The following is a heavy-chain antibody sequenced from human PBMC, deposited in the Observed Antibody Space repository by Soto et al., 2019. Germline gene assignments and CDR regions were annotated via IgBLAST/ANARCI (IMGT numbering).Heavy chain of an antibody. CDR2: IIPIFGTA. J-gene: IGHJ4*02. CDR1: VGTYSSYS. Sequence: QVQLVQSGAEVKKPGSSVKVSCKASVGTYSSYSINWVRQAPGQGLEWMGEIIPIFGTANYAQKFQGSVTITADESTSTAYMELSSLRSEDTAVYYCARDGGRHSGGIDYWGQGSLVTVSS. D-gene: IGHD1-26*01. V-gene: IGHV1-69*01. CDR3: ARDGGRHSGGIDY.